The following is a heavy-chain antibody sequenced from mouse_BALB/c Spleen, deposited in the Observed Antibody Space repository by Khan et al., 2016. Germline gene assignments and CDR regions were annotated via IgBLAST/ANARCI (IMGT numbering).Heavy chain of an antibody. D-gene: IGHD1-1*01. CDR3: ARYYYGSSYFDY. CDR1: GYSITSDYA. J-gene: IGHJ2*01. Sequence: VQLQQSGLGLVKPSQSLSLTCTVTGYSITSDYAWNWIRQFPGNKLEWMGYISYSGSTSYNPSLKSRISITRDTSKNQFFLQLNSVTTEDTATYYCARYYYGSSYFDYWGQGTTLTVSS. V-gene: IGHV3-2*02. CDR2: ISYSGST.